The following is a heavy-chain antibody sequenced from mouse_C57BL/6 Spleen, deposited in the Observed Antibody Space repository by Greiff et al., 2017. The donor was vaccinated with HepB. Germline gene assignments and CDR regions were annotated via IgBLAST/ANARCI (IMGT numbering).Heavy chain of an antibody. CDR3: TRGGRSAMDY. V-gene: IGHV6-6*01. Sequence: EVMLVESGGGLVQPGGSMKLSCAASGFTFSDAWMDWVRQSPEKGLEWVAEIRNKANNHATYYAESVKGRFTISRDDSKGRVYLQMNSLRAEDTGIDYCTRGGRSAMDYWGQGTSVTVSS. CDR1: GFTFSDAW. CDR2: IRNKANNHAT. J-gene: IGHJ4*01.